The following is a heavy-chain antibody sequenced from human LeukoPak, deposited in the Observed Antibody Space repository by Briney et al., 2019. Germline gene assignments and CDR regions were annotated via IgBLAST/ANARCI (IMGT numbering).Heavy chain of an antibody. J-gene: IGHJ2*01. Sequence: PSETLSLTCAVYGGPFSGYYWSWIRQSPGKGLEWLGEINQSGSTTYKPSLKGRVTISVDTSKTQFSLKLSSVTAADTAVYYCARGKEYCGGDCFSSWYFDLWGRGTLVTVSS. D-gene: IGHD2-21*02. CDR2: INQSGST. CDR3: ARGKEYCGGDCFSSWYFDL. V-gene: IGHV4-34*01. CDR1: GGPFSGYY.